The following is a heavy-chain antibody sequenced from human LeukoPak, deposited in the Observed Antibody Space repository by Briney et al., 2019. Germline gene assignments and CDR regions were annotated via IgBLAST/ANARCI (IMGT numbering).Heavy chain of an antibody. CDR2: ISSSTSYT. Sequence: PGGSLRLSCAASRFTFSDYYLSWIRQAPGKGLEWVSYISSSTSYTNYADSVKGRFTISRDSAKNSLYLQMNSLRAEDTAVYYCASQPGDSGWYYFDYWGQGTLVTVSS. D-gene: IGHD6-19*01. V-gene: IGHV3-11*06. J-gene: IGHJ4*02. CDR1: RFTFSDYY. CDR3: ASQPGDSGWYYFDY.